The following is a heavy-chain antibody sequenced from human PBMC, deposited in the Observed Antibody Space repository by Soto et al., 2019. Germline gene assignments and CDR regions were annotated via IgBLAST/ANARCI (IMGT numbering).Heavy chain of an antibody. CDR1: GFTFSDYS. V-gene: IGHV3-23*01. CDR3: SKEGQDGYGGKLAKFGY. D-gene: IGHD4-17*01. Sequence: PGGSLRLSCAASGFTFSDYSMSWVRQAPGKGPEWVSGISGSGGSTYYAESVKGRFTISVDKSKNQFSLKLSSVTAADTAVDYCSKEGQDGYGGKLAKFGYWGQGTLVTVSS. CDR2: ISGSGGST. J-gene: IGHJ4*02.